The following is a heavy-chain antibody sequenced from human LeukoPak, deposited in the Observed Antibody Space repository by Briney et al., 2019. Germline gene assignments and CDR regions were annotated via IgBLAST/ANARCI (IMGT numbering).Heavy chain of an antibody. CDR1: GGSISTFY. CDR2: INHSGYT. D-gene: IGHD3-3*01. J-gene: IGHJ5*02. V-gene: IGHV4-59*04. Sequence: SETLSLTCTVSGGSISTFYWSWFRQPPGKRLEWIGYINHSGYTDYNPSLKSRVSMSVDTSKNQFSLKLSSVTAADTAVYYCACSGDFWSGYYMEGSNWFDPWGQGTLVTVSS. CDR3: ACSGDFWSGYYMEGSNWFDP.